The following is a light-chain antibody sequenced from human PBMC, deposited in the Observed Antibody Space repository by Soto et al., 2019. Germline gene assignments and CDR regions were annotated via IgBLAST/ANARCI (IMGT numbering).Light chain of an antibody. CDR1: QSIGGN. J-gene: IGKJ4*01. CDR3: QQYDNWPPIT. CDR2: EAS. V-gene: IGKV3-15*01. Sequence: EIVMTQSPATLSVSPGERVILSCRASQSIGGNLAWYQQKPGQAPRLLFYEASSRASGVPARFSGSGSGTEFTLTISSLQSEDFAVYYCQQYDNWPPITFGGGTKVEI.